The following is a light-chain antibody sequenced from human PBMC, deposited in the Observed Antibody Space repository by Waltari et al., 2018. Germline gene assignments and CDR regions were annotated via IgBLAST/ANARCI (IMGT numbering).Light chain of an antibody. J-gene: IGLJ3*02. CDR3: CSYVGRNIWV. Sequence: QSALTQPASVSGSPGQSITISCTGTSSDAGFSNLVSWYQQHPDKAPKLLVYEVIERPXGVSXRFSGSKSGNTASLTISGLQAEDEADYYCCSYVGRNIWVFGGGTKVTVL. CDR2: EVI. V-gene: IGLV2-23*02. CDR1: SSDAGFSNL.